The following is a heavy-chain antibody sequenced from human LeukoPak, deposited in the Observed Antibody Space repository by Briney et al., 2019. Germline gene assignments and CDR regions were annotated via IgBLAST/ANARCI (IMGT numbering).Heavy chain of an antibody. V-gene: IGHV4-34*01. Sequence: SETLSLTCAVYGGALNGYYWSWIRQPPGKGLEWIGEINHSGSTNYNPSLKSRVTMSVDTSKYQFSLRLSSVTAADTAVYYCARLRVAAAARIRYHFFGMDVWGQGTTVIVSS. D-gene: IGHD6-13*01. CDR1: GGALNGYY. CDR3: ARLRVAAAARIRYHFFGMDV. J-gene: IGHJ6*02. CDR2: INHSGST.